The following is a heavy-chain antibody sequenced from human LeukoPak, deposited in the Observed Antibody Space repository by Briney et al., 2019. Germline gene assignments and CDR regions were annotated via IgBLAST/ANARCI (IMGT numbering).Heavy chain of an antibody. CDR2: ISSLSNYI. CDR3: ARGGENSGFDY. Sequence: GVSLRLSCAASRFTFTNYSMNWVRQAPGKGPEWVSSISSLSNYIYYADSVKGRFTISRDNAKNSLYLQMNSLRAEDTALYYCARGGENSGFDYWGQGTLVIVSS. CDR1: RFTFTNYS. V-gene: IGHV3-21*01. D-gene: IGHD6-19*01. J-gene: IGHJ4*02.